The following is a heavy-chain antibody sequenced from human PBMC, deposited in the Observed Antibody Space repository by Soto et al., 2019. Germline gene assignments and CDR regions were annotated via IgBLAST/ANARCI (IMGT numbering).Heavy chain of an antibody. D-gene: IGHD3-10*01. CDR3: VCVSLAGS. Sequence: EVQLVDSGGGLVQRGGSLRLSCVASGFHFSAYWISWVRQAPGKGLEWVANIKDDGSDKYYVDSVKGRFTISRDNAQNSLYLQMTSLRAEDTAVYYCVCVSLAGSGGKGTLVIVSS. CDR2: IKDDGSDK. J-gene: IGHJ4*02. CDR1: GFHFSAYW. V-gene: IGHV3-7*01.